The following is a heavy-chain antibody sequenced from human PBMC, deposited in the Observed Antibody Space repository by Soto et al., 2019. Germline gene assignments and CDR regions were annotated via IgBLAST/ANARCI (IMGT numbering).Heavy chain of an antibody. CDR2: ISGTGVNT. J-gene: IGHJ4*02. Sequence: GGSLRLSCAASGFTFSSYAMTWVRQAPGKGLEWVSAISGTGVNTYYADSVEGRFIVSRDNAKNTLYLQMNSLRAEDAAMYYCASWGHIVPVAPTDFDHWGQGTLVTVSS. V-gene: IGHV3-23*01. D-gene: IGHD2-8*02. CDR1: GFTFSSYA. CDR3: ASWGHIVPVAPTDFDH.